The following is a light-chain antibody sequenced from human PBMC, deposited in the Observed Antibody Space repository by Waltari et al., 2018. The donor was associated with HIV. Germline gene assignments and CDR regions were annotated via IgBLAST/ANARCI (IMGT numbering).Light chain of an antibody. CDR3: QQCNSYPFT. CDR2: DAS. V-gene: IGKV1-13*02. CDR1: QGISSA. J-gene: IGKJ3*01. Sequence: AIQLTQSPSSLSASVGDRVTITCRASQGISSALAWYQQKPGKAPKLLIYDASSLESGVPSRLSGSGSGTDFTLTISRLQPEDCATYYCQQCNSYPFTFGPGTKVDIK.